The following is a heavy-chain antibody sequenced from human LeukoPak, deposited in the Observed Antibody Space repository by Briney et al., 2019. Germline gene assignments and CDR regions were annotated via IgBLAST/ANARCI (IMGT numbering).Heavy chain of an antibody. CDR2: INPNSGGT. J-gene: IGHJ2*01. CDR1: GYTFTGYY. D-gene: IGHD1-26*01. V-gene: IGHV1-2*02. CDR3: ARDGSPQSGSAGWDWYFDL. Sequence: GASVKVSCKASGYTFTGYYMHWVRQAPGQGLEWMGWINPNSGGTNYAQKFQGRVTMTRDTSISTAYMELSRLRSDDTAVYYCARDGSPQSGSAGWDWYFDLWGRGTLVTVSS.